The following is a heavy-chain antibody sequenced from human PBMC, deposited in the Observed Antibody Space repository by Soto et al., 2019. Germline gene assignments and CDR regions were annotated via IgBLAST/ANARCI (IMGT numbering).Heavy chain of an antibody. J-gene: IGHJ4*02. CDR2: IYYNGST. D-gene: IGHD5-18*01. V-gene: IGHV4-59*05. Sequence: SETLSLTCTVSGGSINNHYWSWIRQPPGKGLEWLGSIYYNGSTYYNPSLKSRVTISVDTSKNQFSLKLSSVTAADTAVYYCARGEYSYGHHFDYWGRGTPVTVSS. CDR1: GGSINNHY. CDR3: ARGEYSYGHHFDY.